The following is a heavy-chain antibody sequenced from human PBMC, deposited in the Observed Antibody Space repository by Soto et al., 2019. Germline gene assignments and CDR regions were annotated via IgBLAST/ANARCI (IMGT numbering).Heavy chain of an antibody. J-gene: IGHJ6*02. Sequence: SETLSLTCAVSGGSISSGGYSWSWIRQPPGKGLEWIGYIYHSGSTYYNPSLKSRVTISVDRSKNQFSLKLSSVTAADTAVYYCASRSTSFGVVAQAAAAYYGMDVWGQGTTVTVSS. CDR2: IYHSGST. V-gene: IGHV4-30-2*01. CDR3: ASRSTSFGVVAQAAAAYYGMDV. D-gene: IGHD2-2*01. CDR1: GGSISSGGYS.